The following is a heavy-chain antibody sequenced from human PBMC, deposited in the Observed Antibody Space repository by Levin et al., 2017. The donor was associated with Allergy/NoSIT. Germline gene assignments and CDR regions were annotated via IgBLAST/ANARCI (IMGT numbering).Heavy chain of an antibody. CDR1: GFPFSSYE. V-gene: IGHV3-48*03. CDR3: ATSTGGVDSFDI. Sequence: AGGSLRLSCAASGFPFSSYEMNWVRQAPGKGLEWVSYISGSGSTIYYAESVKGRFTISRDNAKNSLYVQMNSLRAEDTAVFYCATSTGGVDSFDIWGQGTMVTVSA. CDR2: ISGSGSTI. J-gene: IGHJ3*02. D-gene: IGHD3-16*01.